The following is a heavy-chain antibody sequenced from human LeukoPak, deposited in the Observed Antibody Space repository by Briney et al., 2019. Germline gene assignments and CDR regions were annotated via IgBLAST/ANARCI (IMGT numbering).Heavy chain of an antibody. CDR3: ARGAHVRMYDSNHNCFDP. Sequence: ASVKVSCKASGYTFTSYYIYWMRQAHGHGLDWMGIINPSGGRTNYAHKFQGRVTMTRDMSTSTVYMELSSLRSEDTAVYYCARGAHVRMYDSNHNCFDPWGQGTLATVSS. D-gene: IGHD3-22*01. CDR2: INPSGGRT. CDR1: GYTFTSYY. J-gene: IGHJ5*02. V-gene: IGHV1-46*01.